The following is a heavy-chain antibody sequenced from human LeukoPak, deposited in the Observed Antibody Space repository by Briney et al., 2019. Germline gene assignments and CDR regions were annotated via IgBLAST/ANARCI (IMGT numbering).Heavy chain of an antibody. Sequence: SETLSLTCTVSGGSISSSSYYWGWIRQPPGKGLEWIGSIYYSGSTYYNPSLKSRVTISVDTSKNQFSLKLSSVTAADTAVYYCARSEHYDSWSGYLGYFDYWGQGTLVTVSS. D-gene: IGHD3-3*01. V-gene: IGHV4-39*01. CDR1: GGSISSSSYY. CDR3: ARSEHYDSWSGYLGYFDY. CDR2: IYYSGST. J-gene: IGHJ4*02.